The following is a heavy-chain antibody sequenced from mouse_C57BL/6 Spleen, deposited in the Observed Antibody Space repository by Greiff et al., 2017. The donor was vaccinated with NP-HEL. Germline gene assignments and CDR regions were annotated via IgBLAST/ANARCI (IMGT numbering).Heavy chain of an antibody. CDR1: GYSITSGYY. CDR2: ISYDGSN. D-gene: IGHD1-1*01. J-gene: IGHJ2*01. CDR3: ARVGYYGSSPYFDD. Sequence: EVKVEESGPGLVKPSQSLSLTCSVTGYSITSGYYWNWIRQFPGNKLEWMGYISYDGSNNYNPSLKNRISITRDTSNNQFFLKVNSVTTEDTATYYCARVGYYGSSPYFDDWGQGTTLTVSS. V-gene: IGHV3-6*01.